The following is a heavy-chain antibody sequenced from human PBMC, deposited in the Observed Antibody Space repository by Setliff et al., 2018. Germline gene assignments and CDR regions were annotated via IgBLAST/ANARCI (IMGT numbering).Heavy chain of an antibody. J-gene: IGHJ3*01. Sequence: GGSLRLSCTTSGFTFGDYAITWVRQAPGKGLEWVSRISSDGSSTNYADSVKGRFAISRDNAKNTLYLQMNSLRAEDTALYYCARDSYVRTTGTNDGFDVWGQGTMVTVSS. CDR1: GFTFGDYA. CDR2: ISSDGSST. D-gene: IGHD1-1*01. CDR3: ARDSYVRTTGTNDGFDV. V-gene: IGHV3-74*01.